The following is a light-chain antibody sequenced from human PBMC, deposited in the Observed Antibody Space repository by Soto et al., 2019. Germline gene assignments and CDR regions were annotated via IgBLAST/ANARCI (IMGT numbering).Light chain of an antibody. CDR2: EVN. Sequence: QSVLTQPPSASGSPGQSVAISCTGTSSDVGGYNYVSWYQQHPGKAPKLMIYEVNKRPSGVPDRFSGSKSGNTASLTVSGLQADDEADYYCCSLTTSHTYVFGRGTKVTVL. J-gene: IGLJ1*01. V-gene: IGLV2-8*01. CDR1: SSDVGGYNY. CDR3: CSLTTSHTYV.